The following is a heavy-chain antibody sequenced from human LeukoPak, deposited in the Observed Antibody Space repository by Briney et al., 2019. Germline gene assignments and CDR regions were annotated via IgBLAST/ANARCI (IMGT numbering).Heavy chain of an antibody. CDR3: ARGSTSDWPLDH. V-gene: IGHV1-46*01. CDR2: INPTGGST. J-gene: IGHJ4*02. D-gene: IGHD2-2*01. Sequence: ASVKVSCKASGYTFPSYFMHWVRQAPGQGLEWMGIINPTGGSTTYAQKFQGRVTMTRDTSTSTVYMELSSLRSDDTAVYYCARGSTSDWPLDHWGQETLVTISS. CDR1: GYTFPSYF.